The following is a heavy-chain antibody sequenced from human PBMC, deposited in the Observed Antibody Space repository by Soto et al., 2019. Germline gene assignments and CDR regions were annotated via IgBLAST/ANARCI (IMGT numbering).Heavy chain of an antibody. V-gene: IGHV1-69*13. CDR2: IIPNFGTA. J-gene: IGHJ4*02. Sequence: ASVQVPCQASRGTLRRHAIRWVRQAPGHGLEWTGGIIPNFGTANYAQRFQGRVTITADESTSTAYMELSSLISEGTAVYDGAGQLPYWDDFCSGYVDFDYWGQGTLVTVSS. CDR1: RGTLRRHA. D-gene: IGHD3-3*01. CDR3: AGQLPYWDDFCSGYVDFDY.